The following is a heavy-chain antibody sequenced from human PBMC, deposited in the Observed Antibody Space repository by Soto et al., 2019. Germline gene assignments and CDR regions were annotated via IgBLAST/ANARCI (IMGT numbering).Heavy chain of an antibody. J-gene: IGHJ4*02. CDR1: GFTFDDYA. V-gene: IGHV3-9*01. D-gene: IGHD5-18*01. Sequence: EVQLVESGGGLVQPGRSLRLSCAASGFTFDDYAMHWVRQAPGKGLEWVSGISWNSGSIGYADSVKGRFTITRDNAKNSLYLQMNSLRAEDTALYYCAKDRGLGGYSYGSGYFDYWGQGTLVTVSS. CDR2: ISWNSGSI. CDR3: AKDRGLGGYSYGSGYFDY.